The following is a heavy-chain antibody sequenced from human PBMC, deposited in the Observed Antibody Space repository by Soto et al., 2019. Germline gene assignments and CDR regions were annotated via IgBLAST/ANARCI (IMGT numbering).Heavy chain of an antibody. CDR3: ARDFHYYDSSGYYYGAFDI. CDR1: GGTFSSYA. Sequence: QVQLVQSGAEVKKPGSSVKVSCKASGGTFSSYAISWVRQAPGQGLEWMGGIIPIFGTANYAQKSQGRVTITADESTSTAYMELSSLRSEDTAVYYCARDFHYYDSSGYYYGAFDIWGQGTMVTVSS. CDR2: IIPIFGTA. V-gene: IGHV1-69*01. D-gene: IGHD3-22*01. J-gene: IGHJ3*02.